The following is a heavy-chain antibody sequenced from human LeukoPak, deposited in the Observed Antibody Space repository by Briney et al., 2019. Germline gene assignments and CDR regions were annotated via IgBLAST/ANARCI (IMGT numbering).Heavy chain of an antibody. V-gene: IGHV3-48*02. CDR2: ISSSSTI. Sequence: PGGSLRLSCAASGFTFSSYSMNWVRQAPGKGLEWVSYISSSSTIYYADSVKGRFTISRDNAKNSLYLQMNSLRDEDTAVYYCAREWPGYWGQGTLVTVSS. CDR1: GFTFSSYS. CDR3: AREWPGY. J-gene: IGHJ4*02. D-gene: IGHD5-12*01.